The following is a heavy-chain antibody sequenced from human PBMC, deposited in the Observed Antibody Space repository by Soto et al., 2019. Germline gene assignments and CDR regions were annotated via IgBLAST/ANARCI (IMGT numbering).Heavy chain of an antibody. CDR3: AKGRDPKGGITIFGVVINYYYYMDV. D-gene: IGHD3-3*01. CDR2: ISGSGGST. V-gene: IGHV3-23*01. Sequence: GGSLRLSCAASGFTFSSYAMSWVRQAPGKGLEWVSAISGSGGSTYYADSVKGRFTISRDNSKNTLYLQMNSLRAEDTAVYYCAKGRDPKGGITIFGVVINYYYYMDVWGKGTTVTVSS. CDR1: GFTFSSYA. J-gene: IGHJ6*03.